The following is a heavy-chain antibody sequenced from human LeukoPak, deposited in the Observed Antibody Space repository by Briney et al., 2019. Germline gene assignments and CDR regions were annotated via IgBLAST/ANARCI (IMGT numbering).Heavy chain of an antibody. V-gene: IGHV1-69*05. J-gene: IGHJ3*02. CDR1: GGTFSSYA. CDR3: ARDQLPHDAFDI. Sequence: ASVKVSCKASGGTFSSYAISWVRQAPGQGLEWMGGIIPIFGTANYAQKFQGRVTITTDEFTSTAYMELSSLRSEDTAVYYCARDQLPHDAFDIWGQGTMVTVSS. D-gene: IGHD2-2*01. CDR2: IIPIFGTA.